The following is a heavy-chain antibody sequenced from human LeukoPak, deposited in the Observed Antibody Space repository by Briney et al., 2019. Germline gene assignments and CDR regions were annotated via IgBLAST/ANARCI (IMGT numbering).Heavy chain of an antibody. D-gene: IGHD3-10*01. CDR1: GFSYIIYA. J-gene: IGHJ4*02. CDR2: ISGSGGST. CDR3: AKGFRITMVRGAYDY. V-gene: IGHV3-23*01. Sequence: GGTLRLSCASSGFSYIIYAMSWVRQAPGLGLASVSTISGSGGSTYYVDSVKGRFTISRDNSKNTLYLQMNSLRAEDTAVYYCAKGFRITMVRGAYDYWGQGTLVTVSS.